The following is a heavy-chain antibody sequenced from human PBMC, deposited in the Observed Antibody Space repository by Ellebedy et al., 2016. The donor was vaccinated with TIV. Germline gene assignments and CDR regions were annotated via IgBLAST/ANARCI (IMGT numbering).Heavy chain of an antibody. D-gene: IGHD3-10*01. CDR1: GGSISGSF. Sequence: MPSETLSLTCSVSGGSISGSFWSWIRQPPGKGLEWIGYIYYSGITNYNPSLKSRVTISVDTSRNQFSLNLRSVTAADTAVYYCAKASGRPENYNWFDPWGQGTLVTVSS. CDR3: AKASGRPENYNWFDP. J-gene: IGHJ5*02. CDR2: IYYSGIT. V-gene: IGHV4-59*01.